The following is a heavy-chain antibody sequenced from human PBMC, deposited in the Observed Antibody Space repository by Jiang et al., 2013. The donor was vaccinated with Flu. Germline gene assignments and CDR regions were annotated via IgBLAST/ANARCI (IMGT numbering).Heavy chain of an antibody. V-gene: IGHV3-73*01. J-gene: IGHJ3*02. CDR3: TLIRVADAFDS. Sequence: WVRQASGRGLEWVGRIRSKPNNYATVYAASVKGRFTISRDDSRSTAYLQMNSLKSEDTAVYYCTLIRVADAFDSWGQGTMVTVSS. CDR2: IRSKPNNYAT. D-gene: IGHD3-22*01.